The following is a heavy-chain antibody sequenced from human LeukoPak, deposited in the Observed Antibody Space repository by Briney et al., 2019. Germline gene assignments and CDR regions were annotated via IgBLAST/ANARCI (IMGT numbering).Heavy chain of an antibody. D-gene: IGHD2-2*01. V-gene: IGHV1-69*13. CDR3: ARFGPVPAAIG. CDR2: IIPIFGTA. CDR1: GYTFTSYC. Sequence: GASVKVSCKASGYTFTSYCISWVRQAPGQGLEWMGGIIPIFGTANYAQKFQGRVTITADESTSTAYMELSSLRSEDTAVYYCARFGPVPAAIGWGQGTLVTVSS. J-gene: IGHJ4*02.